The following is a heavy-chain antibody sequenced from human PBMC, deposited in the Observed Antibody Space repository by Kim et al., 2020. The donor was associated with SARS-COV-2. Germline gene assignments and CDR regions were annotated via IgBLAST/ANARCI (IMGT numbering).Heavy chain of an antibody. CDR1: GFTFSSYS. CDR2: ISSSSSYI. D-gene: IGHD1-20*01. V-gene: IGHV3-21*01. J-gene: IGHJ6*02. Sequence: GGSLRLSCAASGFTFSSYSMNWVRQAPGKGLEWVSSISSSSSYIYYADSVKGRFTISRDNAKNSLYLQMNSLRAEDTAVYYCARGITKTNLYYYYGMDVWGQGTPVTVSS. CDR3: ARGITKTNLYYYYGMDV.